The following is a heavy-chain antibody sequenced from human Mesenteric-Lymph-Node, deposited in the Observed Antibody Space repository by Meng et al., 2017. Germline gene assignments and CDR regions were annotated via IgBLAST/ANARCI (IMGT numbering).Heavy chain of an antibody. CDR2: ISSSSNYI. CDR1: GFTFSSDT. Sequence: EVQLVESGGGLVKPGGSMRLSCAASGFTFSSDTMNWVRRAPGKGLEWVSSISSSSNYIYSADSVKGRFTISRDNAKNSLYLQMNNLRAEDTAVYYCARDTPGLLFDYWGQGTLVTVSS. CDR3: ARDTPGLLFDY. D-gene: IGHD5-18*01. J-gene: IGHJ4*02. V-gene: IGHV3-21*01.